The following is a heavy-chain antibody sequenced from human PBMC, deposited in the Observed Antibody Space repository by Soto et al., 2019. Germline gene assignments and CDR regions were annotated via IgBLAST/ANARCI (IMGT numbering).Heavy chain of an antibody. CDR2: ISYSGST. CDR1: GASISSSSYY. J-gene: IGHJ4*02. D-gene: IGHD5-18*01. V-gene: IGHV4-39*01. CDR3: ARLTRGYSYGGYSD. Sequence: PSETLSLTCTVSGASISSSSYYWGWIRQPPGKGLEWIGSISYSGSTYYSPFLKSRLTISVDTSKNQLSLKLSSVTAADTAMYYCARLTRGYSYGGYSDWGQGTLVTVSS.